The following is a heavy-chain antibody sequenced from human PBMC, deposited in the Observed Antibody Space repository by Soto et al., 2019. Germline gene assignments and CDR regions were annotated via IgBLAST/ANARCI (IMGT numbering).Heavy chain of an antibody. V-gene: IGHV4-30-4*01. D-gene: IGHD1-26*01. CDR1: GGSISSGDYY. J-gene: IGHJ6*02. CDR2: ISYTGDP. CDR3: ARQNTGGSYSYYYYYGMDV. Sequence: SETLSLTCPVSGGSISSGDYYWSWIRQPPGKGLEWIGYISYTGDPKYNPSLKSRVTISVDTSKNQFSLKLSSVTAADTAVYYCARQNTGGSYSYYYYYGMDVWGQGTTVTVSS.